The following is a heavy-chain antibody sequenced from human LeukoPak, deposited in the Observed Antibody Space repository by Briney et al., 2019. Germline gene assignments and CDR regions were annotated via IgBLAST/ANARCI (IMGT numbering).Heavy chain of an antibody. Sequence: PGGSLRLSCAASGFTFDDYAMHWVRHAPGKGLEWVSGISWNSGSIGYADSVKGRFTISRDNSRNTLSLQMGSLRAEDMAVYYCARGPYYYDTYYFDYWGQGTLVTVSS. CDR1: GFTFDDYA. J-gene: IGHJ4*02. CDR3: ARGPYYYDTYYFDY. V-gene: IGHV3-9*03. CDR2: ISWNSGSI. D-gene: IGHD3-22*01.